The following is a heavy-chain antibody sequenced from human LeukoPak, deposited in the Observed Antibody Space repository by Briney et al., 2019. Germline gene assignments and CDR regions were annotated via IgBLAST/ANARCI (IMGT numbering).Heavy chain of an antibody. Sequence: PGGSLRLSCAASGFTFSSYEMNWVRQAPGKGLERVSYMSRSADRIDYADFVKGRFTMSRGNARNSLYLQMNNLRVEDTAVYYCATRLPYTGYKNWGQGTLVTVSS. J-gene: IGHJ4*02. CDR1: GFTFSSYE. D-gene: IGHD5-24*01. CDR3: ATRLPYTGYKN. V-gene: IGHV3-48*03. CDR2: MSRSADRI.